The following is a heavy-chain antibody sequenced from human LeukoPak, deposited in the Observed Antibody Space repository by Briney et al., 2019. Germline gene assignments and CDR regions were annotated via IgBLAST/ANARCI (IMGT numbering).Heavy chain of an antibody. Sequence: GKSLRLPCAASGFIFNNYAMYWVRQAPGKGLEWGALMSYDGGDKYYAESMEGRITISRDNAENTLYLQMDHVRPDDTAFYFCVKEGVEYSYSYGDYWGQGTLVTVSS. CDR3: VKEGVEYSYSYGDY. CDR1: GFIFNNYA. J-gene: IGHJ4*02. D-gene: IGHD3-16*01. CDR2: MSYDGGDK. V-gene: IGHV3-30*18.